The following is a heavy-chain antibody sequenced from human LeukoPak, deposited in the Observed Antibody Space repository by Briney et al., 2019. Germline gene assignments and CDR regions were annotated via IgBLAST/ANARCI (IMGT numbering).Heavy chain of an antibody. CDR2: ISSSSSYI. CDR3: AKAYSYDNSGYHRVPPTRLSLDV. Sequence: GGSLRLSCAASGFTFSSYSMNWVRQAPGKGRELVSSISSSSSYIYYAYSVKGRFTISRDNAKNSLYLQLNTLRAEAPAVYSCAKAYSYDNSGYHRVPPTRLSLDVWGQGTTVTVSS. CDR1: GFTFSSYS. D-gene: IGHD3-22*01. J-gene: IGHJ6*02. V-gene: IGHV3-21*04.